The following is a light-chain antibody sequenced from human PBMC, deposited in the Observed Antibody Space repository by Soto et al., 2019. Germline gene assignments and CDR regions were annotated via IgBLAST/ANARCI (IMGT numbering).Light chain of an antibody. CDR1: SSNIGSNS. CDR2: TDS. Sequence: QSVLTQPPSESGTPEQRVTISCSGSSSNIGSNSVNWYQQLPGTAPKLLIYTDSQRPSGVPDRFSGSKSGTSASLAISGLQSEDEADYYCAAWDDSLNGRLFGGGTKVTVL. CDR3: AAWDDSLNGRL. J-gene: IGLJ3*02. V-gene: IGLV1-44*01.